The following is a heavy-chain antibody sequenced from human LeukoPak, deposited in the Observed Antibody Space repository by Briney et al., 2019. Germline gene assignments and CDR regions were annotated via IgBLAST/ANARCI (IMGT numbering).Heavy chain of an antibody. D-gene: IGHD2-15*01. V-gene: IGHV1-69*13. Sequence: SVKVSCKASGGTFSSYAISWVRQAPGQGLEWMGGIIPIFGTANYAQKFQGRVTITADESTSTAYMELSSLRSEDTAVYYCARGAATPEWFDPWGQGTLVTVSS. CDR1: GGTFSSYA. J-gene: IGHJ5*02. CDR3: ARGAATPEWFDP. CDR2: IIPIFGTA.